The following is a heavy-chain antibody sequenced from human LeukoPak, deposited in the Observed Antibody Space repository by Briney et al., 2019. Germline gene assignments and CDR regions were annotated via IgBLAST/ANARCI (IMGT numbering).Heavy chain of an antibody. D-gene: IGHD1-26*01. CDR2: INPNSGGT. V-gene: IGHV1-2*02. J-gene: IGHJ4*02. CDR1: GYTLTGYY. CDR3: ARDPLRPNSGSYHGFSDY. Sequence: ASVKASCKASGYTLTGYYMHGVRQGPGQGLEWMGWINPNSGGTNYAQKLQGRVTKTTDTSTSPAYRELRSLRSDDTAVYYCARDPLRPNSGSYHGFSDYWGQGTLVTVSS.